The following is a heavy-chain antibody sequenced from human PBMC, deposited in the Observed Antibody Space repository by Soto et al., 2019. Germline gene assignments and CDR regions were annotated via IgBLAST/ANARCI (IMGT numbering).Heavy chain of an antibody. CDR3: ARVSAYSSSWYGSYYYYGMDV. V-gene: IGHV6-1*01. CDR2: TSYRSKWDH. J-gene: IGHJ6*02. Sequence: SQTLSLTCAISGDSVSSNSAAWNWIRQSPSRDLEWLGRTSYRSKWDHDYAVSVKSRININADTSKNQFALQLNSVTPEDTAVYYCARVSAYSSSWYGSYYYYGMDVWGQGTTVTSP. D-gene: IGHD6-13*01. CDR1: GDSVSSNSAA.